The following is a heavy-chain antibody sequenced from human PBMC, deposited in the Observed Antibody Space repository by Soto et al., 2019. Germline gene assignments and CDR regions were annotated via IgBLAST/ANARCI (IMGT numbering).Heavy chain of an antibody. J-gene: IGHJ6*02. CDR3: ARGAVAGGYSYGYYYGMDV. CDR1: GDSISSNNNY. CDR2: ISYSGTT. D-gene: IGHD5-18*01. Sequence: PSETLSLTCTVSGDSISSNNNYWSWIRQPPGEGLEWIGFISYSGTTSYSPSLKSRVTISVDTSKNQFSLKLSSVTAADTAVYYCARGAVAGGYSYGYYYGMDVWGQGTTVTVSS. V-gene: IGHV4-30-4*02.